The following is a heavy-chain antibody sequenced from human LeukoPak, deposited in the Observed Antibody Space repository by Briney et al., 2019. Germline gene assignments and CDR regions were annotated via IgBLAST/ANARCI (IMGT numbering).Heavy chain of an antibody. V-gene: IGHV3-53*01. Sequence: GGSLRLSCAASGFTVSSNAMSWVRQAPGKGLEWVSTIYGGGSTYYADSVKGRFTISRENAKNSLYLQMNSLRAGDTAVYYCARGAMYSSGWYWFDPWGQGTLVTVSS. D-gene: IGHD6-19*01. J-gene: IGHJ5*02. CDR1: GFTVSSNA. CDR3: ARGAMYSSGWYWFDP. CDR2: IYGGGST.